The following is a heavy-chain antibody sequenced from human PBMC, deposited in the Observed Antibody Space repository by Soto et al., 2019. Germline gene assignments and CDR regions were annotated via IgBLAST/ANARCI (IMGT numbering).Heavy chain of an antibody. D-gene: IGHD1-26*01. CDR3: EKGAYSGSYLDY. J-gene: IGHJ4*02. V-gene: IGHV3-30*18. Sequence: QVQLVESGGGVVQPGRSLRLSCAASGFTFSSYGMHWVRQAPGKGLECVAVISYDGSNKYYADSVKGRFTISRDNSKNTLYLQMNSLRAEDTAVYYCEKGAYSGSYLDYWGQGTLVTVSS. CDR2: ISYDGSNK. CDR1: GFTFSSYG.